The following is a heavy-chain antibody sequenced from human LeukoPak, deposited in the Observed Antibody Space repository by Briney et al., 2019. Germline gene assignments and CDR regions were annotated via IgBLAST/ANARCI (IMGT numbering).Heavy chain of an antibody. CDR2: ISKDGNTR. V-gene: IGHV3-11*01. CDR3: ARVMRSGSPFDY. J-gene: IGHJ4*02. Sequence: GGSLRLSCAASGFTFSDYYMSWIRQAPGKGLEWVSYISKDGNTRNYADSVKGRFTISRDNAKNSLFLQMNSLRAEDTAVYYCARVMRSGSPFDYWGQGTLVTVSS. CDR1: GFTFSDYY. D-gene: IGHD1-26*01.